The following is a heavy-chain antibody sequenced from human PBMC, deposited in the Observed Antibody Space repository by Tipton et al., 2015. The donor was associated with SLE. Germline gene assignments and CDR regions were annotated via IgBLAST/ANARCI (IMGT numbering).Heavy chain of an antibody. CDR1: GGSFSGYY. CDR3: AREACSGSICYTPISVRYHYMDV. V-gene: IGHV4-34*01. D-gene: IGHD2-2*02. CDR2: INHSGST. Sequence: TLSLTCAVYGGSFSGYYWSWIRQPPGKGLEWIGEINHSGSTNYNPSLKSRVTISVDTSKNQFSLKLNSVTAADSAVYYCAREACSGSICYTPISVRYHYMDVWGKGTTVTVSS. J-gene: IGHJ6*03.